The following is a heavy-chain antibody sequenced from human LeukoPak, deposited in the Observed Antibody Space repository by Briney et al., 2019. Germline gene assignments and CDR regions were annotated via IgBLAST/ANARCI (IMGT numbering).Heavy chain of an antibody. J-gene: IGHJ4*02. Sequence: GGSLTLSCAVCGVSFRASSMYWVRQASGKGLEWVGHIRSKPNSYATAYGASVKGRVTISRDDSKSKAYLQMNSLKTEDTAVYYWTRHHASGLGYFDYWGQGTLVTVSS. CDR2: IRSKPNSYAT. D-gene: IGHD5-12*01. CDR3: TRHHASGLGYFDY. V-gene: IGHV3-73*01. CDR1: GVSFRASS.